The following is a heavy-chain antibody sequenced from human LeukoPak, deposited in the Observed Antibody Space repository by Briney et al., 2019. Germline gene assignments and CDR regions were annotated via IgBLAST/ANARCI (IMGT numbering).Heavy chain of an antibody. CDR2: IRYYGSNK. CDR3: AKDPHDFWSGYYPDAFDI. D-gene: IGHD3-3*01. J-gene: IGHJ3*02. Sequence: PGGSLRLSCAASGFTLSSYGMHWVRQAPGKGLEWVAFIRYYGSNKYYADSVKGRFTISRDNSKNTLYLQMNSLRAEDTAVYYCAKDPHDFWSGYYPDAFDIWGQGTMVSVSS. V-gene: IGHV3-30*02. CDR1: GFTLSSYG.